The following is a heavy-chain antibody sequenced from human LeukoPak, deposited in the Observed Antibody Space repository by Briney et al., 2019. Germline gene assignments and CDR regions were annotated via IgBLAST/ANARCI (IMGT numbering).Heavy chain of an antibody. CDR2: ISAYNGNI. CDR1: GYTVTSYG. CDR3: ARESRGYRYGYFYYYDMDV. Sequence: ASVKVSCKASGYTVTSYGISWVRQAPGQGLEWMGWISAYNGNINYAQKFQGRVTMTTDTSTSTAYMELRSLRSDDTAVYYCARESRGYRYGYFYYYDMDVWGQGTTVTVSS. J-gene: IGHJ6*02. V-gene: IGHV1-18*01. D-gene: IGHD5-18*01.